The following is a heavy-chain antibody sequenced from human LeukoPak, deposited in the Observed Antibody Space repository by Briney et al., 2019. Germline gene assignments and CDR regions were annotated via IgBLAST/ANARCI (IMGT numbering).Heavy chain of an antibody. CDR1: GFTFSSYS. CDR3: AKVTYYDFWSGPTGLDY. CDR2: ISSSSSYI. V-gene: IGHV3-21*01. Sequence: PGGSLRLSCAASGFTFSSYSMNWVRQAPGKGLEWVSSISSSSSYIYYADSVKGRFTISRDNSNNTLNLQMNSLRAEDTAVYYCAKVTYYDFWSGPTGLDYWGQGTLVTVSS. J-gene: IGHJ4*02. D-gene: IGHD3-3*01.